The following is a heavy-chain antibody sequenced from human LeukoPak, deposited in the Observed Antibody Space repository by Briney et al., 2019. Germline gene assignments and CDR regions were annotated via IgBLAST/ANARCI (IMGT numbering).Heavy chain of an antibody. D-gene: IGHD4-17*01. Sequence: GESLKISCKGSGYSFTSYWIGWVRQMPGKGLEWMGIIYPGDSDTRYSPSFQGQVAISADKSISTAYLQWSSLKASDTAMYYCARPQATTVTTAGAFDIWGQGTMVTVSS. CDR3: ARPQATTVTTAGAFDI. V-gene: IGHV5-51*01. CDR2: IYPGDSDT. CDR1: GYSFTSYW. J-gene: IGHJ3*02.